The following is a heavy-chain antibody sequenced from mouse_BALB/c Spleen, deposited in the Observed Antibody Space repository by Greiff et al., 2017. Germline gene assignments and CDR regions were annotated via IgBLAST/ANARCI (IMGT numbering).Heavy chain of an antibody. CDR2: ISSGSSTI. Sequence: EVKLVESGGGLVQPGGSRKLSCAASGFTFSSFGMHWVRQAPEKGLEWVAYISSGSSTIYYADTVKGRFTISRDNPKNTLFLQMTSLRSEDTAMYYCARQGGHWYFDVWGAGTTVTVSS. J-gene: IGHJ1*01. CDR1: GFTFSSFG. CDR3: ARQGGHWYFDV. D-gene: IGHD3-3*01. V-gene: IGHV5-17*02.